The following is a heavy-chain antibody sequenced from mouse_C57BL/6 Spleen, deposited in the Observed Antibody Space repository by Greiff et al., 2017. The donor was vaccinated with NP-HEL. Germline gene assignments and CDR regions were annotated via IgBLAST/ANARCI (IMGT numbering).Heavy chain of an antibody. Sequence: VQLVESGPELVKPGASVKLSCKASGYTFTSYDINWVKQRPGQGLEWIGWIYPRDGSTKYNEKFKGKSTLTVDTSSSTAYMELHSLTSEDSAVYFCARHSWFAYWGQGTLVTVSA. CDR1: GYTFTSYD. J-gene: IGHJ3*01. CDR3: ARHSWFAY. V-gene: IGHV1-85*01. CDR2: IYPRDGST.